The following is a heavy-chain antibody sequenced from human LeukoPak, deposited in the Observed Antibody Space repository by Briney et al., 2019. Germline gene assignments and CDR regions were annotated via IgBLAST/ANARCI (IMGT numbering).Heavy chain of an antibody. CDR3: AKWVGTLGSLDY. V-gene: IGHV3-48*04. D-gene: IGHD4-23*01. J-gene: IGHJ4*02. CDR2: ISSVSNAI. CDR1: GFTFGSYS. Sequence: GGSLRLSCAASGFTFGSYSMNWVRQAPGKGLEWLAYISSVSNAIYYADSVRGRFTISRDNAKNSLYLQMNSLRAEDTAVYYCAKWVGTLGSLDYWGQGTLVIVSS.